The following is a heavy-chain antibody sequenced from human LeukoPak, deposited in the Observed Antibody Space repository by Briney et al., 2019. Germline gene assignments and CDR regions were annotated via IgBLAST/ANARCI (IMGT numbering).Heavy chain of an antibody. Sequence: SVKVSCKASGGTFSSYAISWVRQAPGQGLEWMGRIIPILGIANYAQKFQGRVTITADKSTSTAYMELSSLRSEDTAVYYCATIVVVPAAQNYFDYWGQGTLVTVSS. V-gene: IGHV1-69*04. CDR2: IIPILGIA. D-gene: IGHD2-2*01. CDR1: GGTFSSYA. CDR3: ATIVVVPAAQNYFDY. J-gene: IGHJ4*02.